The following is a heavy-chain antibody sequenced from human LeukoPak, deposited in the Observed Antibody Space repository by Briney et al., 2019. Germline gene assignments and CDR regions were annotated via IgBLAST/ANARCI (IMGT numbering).Heavy chain of an antibody. Sequence: PGGSLRLSCAASGFTFSSYWMHWVRQAPGKGLVWVSRINSDGSSTSYADSVKGRFTISRDNAKNTLYLQMNSLRAEDTAVYYCARVGSIRYFDWSPILAAFDIWGQGTMVTVSS. CDR1: GFTFSSYW. CDR2: INSDGSST. V-gene: IGHV3-74*01. J-gene: IGHJ3*02. CDR3: ARVGSIRYFDWSPILAAFDI. D-gene: IGHD3-9*01.